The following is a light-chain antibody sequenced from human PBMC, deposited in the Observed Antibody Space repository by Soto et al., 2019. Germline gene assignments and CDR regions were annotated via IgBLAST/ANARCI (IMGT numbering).Light chain of an antibody. CDR1: QSVTSNY. CDR2: RAS. CDR3: QQYGHRRDS. V-gene: IGKV3-20*01. J-gene: IGKJ2*03. Sequence: EIVLTQSPGTLSLSPGEGVTLSCRASQSVTSNYLAWYQHKPGQAPRLLIYRASSRAAGIPDRFSGSGSGADFTLTISRLEPEDSAVYYCQQYGHRRDSFGQGTKLEIK.